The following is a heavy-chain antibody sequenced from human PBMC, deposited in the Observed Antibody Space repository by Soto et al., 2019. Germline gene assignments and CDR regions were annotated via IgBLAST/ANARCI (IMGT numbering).Heavy chain of an antibody. Sequence: LRLSCAASGFTFSNYGMHWVRQAPGKGLEWVSVITYDGRNKYYADSVKGRFTVSRNNSKSTLFLQMNSLTAEDTAVYYCAKALPMFASGWHYFYGMDVWGQGTTVTVSS. CDR1: GFTFSNYG. CDR2: ITYDGRNK. CDR3: AKALPMFASGWHYFYGMDV. D-gene: IGHD6-19*01. J-gene: IGHJ6*02. V-gene: IGHV3-30*18.